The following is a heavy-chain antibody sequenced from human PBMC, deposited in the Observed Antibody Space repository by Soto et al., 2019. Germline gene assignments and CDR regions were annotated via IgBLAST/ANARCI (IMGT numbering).Heavy chain of an antibody. V-gene: IGHV4-34*01. J-gene: IGHJ4*02. Sequence: QVQLQQWGAGLLKPSETLSLTYAVYGGSFSGYYWSWIRQPPGKGLEWIGEINHSGSTNYNPSLKSRVTISVDTSKNQFSLKLSSVTAADTAVYYCASGPHGGYWGQGTLVTVSS. CDR2: INHSGST. CDR1: GGSFSGYY. CDR3: ASGPHGGY. D-gene: IGHD4-17*01.